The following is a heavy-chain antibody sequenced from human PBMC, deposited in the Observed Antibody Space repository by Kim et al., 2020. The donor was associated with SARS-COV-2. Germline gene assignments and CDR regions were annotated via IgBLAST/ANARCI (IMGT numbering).Heavy chain of an antibody. V-gene: IGHV3-23*01. CDR3: AKYRVTIFGLAYGEAYHYGMDV. D-gene: IGHD3-3*01. J-gene: IGHJ6*02. CDR1: GFTFSSYA. Sequence: GGSLRLSCAASGFTFSSYAMSWVRHAPGKGLEWVSGISRSRDRTYNSDPVKGRFTVSRDNSKNTMFLQMNSLRAEDTAVYYCAKYRVTIFGLAYGEAYHYGMDVWGQGTTVTVSS. CDR2: ISRSRDRT.